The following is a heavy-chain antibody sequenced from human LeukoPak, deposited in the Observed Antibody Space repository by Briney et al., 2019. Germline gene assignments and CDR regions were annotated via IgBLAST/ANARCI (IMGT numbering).Heavy chain of an antibody. V-gene: IGHV3-30-3*01. CDR1: GFTFSSYA. J-gene: IGHJ4*02. CDR3: ARDLKGSSGWYDY. Sequence: GGSLRLSCAASGFTFSSYAMHWVRQAPGKGLEWVAVISYDGSNKYYADSVKGRFPISRDNSKNTLYLQMNSLRAGDTAVYHCARDLKGSSGWYDYWGQGTLVTVSS. D-gene: IGHD6-19*01. CDR2: ISYDGSNK.